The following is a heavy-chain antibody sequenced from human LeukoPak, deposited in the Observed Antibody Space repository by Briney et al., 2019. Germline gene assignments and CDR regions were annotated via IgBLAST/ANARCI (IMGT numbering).Heavy chain of an antibody. Sequence: SETLSLTCTVSGGSISSYYWSWIRQPPGKGLEWGGYIYYSGSTNYNPSLKSRVTISVDTSKNQFSLKLSSVTAADTAVYYCARPNTGSRYCSSTSCYAGWFDPWGQGTLVTVSS. J-gene: IGHJ5*02. CDR3: ARPNTGSRYCSSTSCYAGWFDP. CDR2: IYYSGST. V-gene: IGHV4-59*08. CDR1: GGSISSYY. D-gene: IGHD2-2*01.